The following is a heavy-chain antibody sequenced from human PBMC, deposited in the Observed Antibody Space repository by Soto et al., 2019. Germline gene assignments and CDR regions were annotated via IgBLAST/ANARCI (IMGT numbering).Heavy chain of an antibody. CDR1: GYTFINYH. V-gene: IGHV1-46*01. D-gene: IGHD6-19*01. CDR3: ALPKNTLGWYNF. CDR2: INPNGGST. J-gene: IGHJ4*02. Sequence: QVQVVQSGAEVKKPGASVKVSCKTSGYTFINYHVHWVRQAPGQGLEWMGAINPNGGSTTYAQHLEGRLTMTSDASTSTVYMDLSSLRSDDTAVYYCALPKNTLGWYNFWGQGSLVTVS.